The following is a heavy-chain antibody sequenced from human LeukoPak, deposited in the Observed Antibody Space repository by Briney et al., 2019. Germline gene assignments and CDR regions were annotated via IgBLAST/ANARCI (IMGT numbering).Heavy chain of an antibody. J-gene: IGHJ6*03. CDR2: MNPNRGNT. V-gene: IGHV1-8*01. Sequence: ASVKVSCKASGYTFTSYDINWVRQATGQGLEWMGWMNPNRGNTGYAQKFQGRVTMTRNTSIRTAYMELSSLRSEDTAGYYCARGPCSSTSCYSIYYYYYMDVWGKGTTVTVSS. CDR3: ARGPCSSTSCYSIYYYYYMDV. D-gene: IGHD2-2*01. CDR1: GYTFTSYD.